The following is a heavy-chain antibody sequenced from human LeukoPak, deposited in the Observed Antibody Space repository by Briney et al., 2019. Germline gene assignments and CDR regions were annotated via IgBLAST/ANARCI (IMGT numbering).Heavy chain of an antibody. V-gene: IGHV4-59*01. Sequence: PSETLSLTCTVSGGSISRYHWSWVRQPPGKGLEWIGYIYSSGSTNYNPSLKSRVTISLDTSKNQFSLRLSPVTAADTAMYYCARQDYTTGWYFLDQWGQGTLVTVSS. J-gene: IGHJ4*02. CDR2: IYSSGST. D-gene: IGHD6-19*01. CDR1: GGSISRYH. CDR3: ARQDYTTGWYFLDQ.